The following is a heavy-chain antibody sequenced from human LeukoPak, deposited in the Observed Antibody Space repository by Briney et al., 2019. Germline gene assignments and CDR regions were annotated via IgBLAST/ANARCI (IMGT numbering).Heavy chain of an antibody. D-gene: IGHD2-2*01. J-gene: IGHJ4*02. Sequence: SETLSLTCTVSGGSISTYYWSWIRQPPGKGLEWIGYIYYSGSTNYNPSLKSRVTISVDTSKNQFSLKLSSVTAADTAVYYCARYYCTSTTCYYFDYWGQGTLVTVSS. CDR3: ARYYCTSTTCYYFDY. V-gene: IGHV4-59*01. CDR1: GGSISTYY. CDR2: IYYSGST.